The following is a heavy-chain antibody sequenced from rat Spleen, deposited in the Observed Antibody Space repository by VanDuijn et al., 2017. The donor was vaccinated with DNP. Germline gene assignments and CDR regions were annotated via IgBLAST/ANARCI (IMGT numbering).Heavy chain of an antibody. J-gene: IGHJ4*01. CDR1: GFSLTSNS. D-gene: IGHD4-3*01. Sequence: QVQLKESGPGLVQPSQTLSLTCTVSGFSLTSNSVHWVRQPPGKGLEWIGAIWSGGSTDYNSALKPRLTIIRDTSKSQIFLKLNRLQTEDTATYYCARDLIIRDTTSAMDAWGQGTSVTVSS. CDR3: ARDLIIRDTTSAMDA. V-gene: IGHV2-1*01. CDR2: IWSGGST.